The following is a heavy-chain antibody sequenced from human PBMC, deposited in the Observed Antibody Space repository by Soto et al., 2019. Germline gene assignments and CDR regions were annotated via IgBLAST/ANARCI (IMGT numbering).Heavy chain of an antibody. D-gene: IGHD4-17*01. Sequence: SETLSLTCTVSGASIKSHYWSWIRQSPEKGLEWIGYIYYDGSTDYNPSLKSRVTISVDRSQSQFSLRLTDVTAADTAVYYCTKYDDYGPLVFALWGQGTQVTVSS. CDR3: TKYDDYGPLVFAL. J-gene: IGHJ4*02. V-gene: IGHV4-59*08. CDR1: GASIKSHY. CDR2: IYYDGST.